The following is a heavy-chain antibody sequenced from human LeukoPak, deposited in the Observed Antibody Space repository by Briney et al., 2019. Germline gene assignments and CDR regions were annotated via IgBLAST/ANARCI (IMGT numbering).Heavy chain of an antibody. CDR3: AREPTTLNGYSVSRRHHYSDH. J-gene: IGHJ4*02. CDR1: GFTFSSYD. V-gene: IGHV3-33*01. CDR2: IWYDGSNI. Sequence: GGPLRLSCAASGFTFSSYDMHWVRQAPGKGLEWVAVIWYDGSNINYGDSVKGRFAISRDNSRNTLYLQMNSLRAEDTALYYCAREPTTLNGYSVSRRHHYSDHWGQGALVIVSS. D-gene: IGHD5-24*01.